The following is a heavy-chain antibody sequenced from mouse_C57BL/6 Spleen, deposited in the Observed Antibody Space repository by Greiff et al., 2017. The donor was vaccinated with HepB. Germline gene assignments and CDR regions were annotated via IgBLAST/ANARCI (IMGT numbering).Heavy chain of an antibody. CDR2: IHPNSGST. CDR3: ASEVPGRGFAY. Sequence: VQLQQSGAELVKPGASVKLSCKASGYTFTSYWMHWVKQRPGQGLEWIGMIHPNSGSTNYNEKFKSKATLTVDKSSSTAYMQLSSLTSEDSAVYYCASEVPGRGFAYWGQRTLVTVSA. J-gene: IGHJ3*01. V-gene: IGHV1-64*01. CDR1: GYTFTSYW.